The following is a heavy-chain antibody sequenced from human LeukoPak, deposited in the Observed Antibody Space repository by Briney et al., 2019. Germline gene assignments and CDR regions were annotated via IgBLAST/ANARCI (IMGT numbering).Heavy chain of an antibody. CDR3: ARKEGGQLVNTRRWFDP. V-gene: IGHV4-34*01. J-gene: IGHJ5*02. CDR1: GGSFSGYY. Sequence: PSETLSLTCAVYGGSFSGYYWSWIRQPPGKGLEWIGEINHSGSTNYNPSFKSRVTIPVDTSKNQFSLKLRSVTAADTAVYYCARKEGGQLVNTRRWFDPWGQGTLVTVSS. D-gene: IGHD6-13*01. CDR2: INHSGST.